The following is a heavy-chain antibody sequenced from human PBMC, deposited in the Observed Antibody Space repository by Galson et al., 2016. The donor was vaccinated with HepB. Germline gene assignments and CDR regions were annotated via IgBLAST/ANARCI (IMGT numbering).Heavy chain of an antibody. V-gene: IGHV3-30*18. CDR2: ISYDASNE. J-gene: IGHJ6*02. CDR1: GFNFNGYG. D-gene: IGHD3-3*01. Sequence: SLRLSCAASGFNFNGYGMYWVRQAPGKGLECVAIISYDASNEYYADSVKGRFTISRDKSKNTLYLRMNSLRAEDTAVYYCAKARSIFGVMGYYYGMDVWGQGTTVTVS. CDR3: AKARSIFGVMGYYYGMDV.